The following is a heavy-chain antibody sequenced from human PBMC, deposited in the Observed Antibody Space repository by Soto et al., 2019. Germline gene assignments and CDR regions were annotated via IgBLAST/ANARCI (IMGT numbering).Heavy chain of an antibody. Sequence: QVQLVESGGGVVQPGRSLRLSCAASGFTFSSYGMHWVRQAPGKGLEWVAVISYDGSNKYYADSVKGRFTISRDNAKNALYLQMNSLRAEDTDVYYCYGHYSVYAPLYYGMDVWGQGTTVTGSS. CDR2: ISYDGSNK. J-gene: IGHJ6*02. CDR3: YGHYSVYAPLYYGMDV. CDR1: GFTFSSYG. D-gene: IGHD5-12*01. V-gene: IGHV3-30*03.